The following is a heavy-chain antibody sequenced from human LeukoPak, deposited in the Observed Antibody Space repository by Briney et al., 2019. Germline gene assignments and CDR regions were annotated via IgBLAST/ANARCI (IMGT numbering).Heavy chain of an antibody. Sequence: GGSLRLSCAASGFTFSIYAMHWVRQAPGKGLEYVSAISSNGGSTYYANSVKGRFTISRDNSKNTLYLQMGSLRAEDMAVYYCARDYYDSSGSLFFGYWGQGTLVTVSS. V-gene: IGHV3-64*01. CDR2: ISSNGGST. D-gene: IGHD3-22*01. CDR3: ARDYYDSSGSLFFGY. J-gene: IGHJ4*02. CDR1: GFTFSIYA.